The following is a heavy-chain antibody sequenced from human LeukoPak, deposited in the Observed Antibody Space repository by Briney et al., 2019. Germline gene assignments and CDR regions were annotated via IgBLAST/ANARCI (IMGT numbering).Heavy chain of an antibody. CDR1: GINFADYA. J-gene: IGHJ4*02. V-gene: IGHV3-43*02. CDR3: AKESGKFDY. CDR2: ISADGGST. Sequence: GGSLRLSCVVSGINFADYAMHWVRQPLGKGLEWVSLISADGGSTFSADSVKGRFSISRDNSKNSLYLQMNSLRSEDTAMYYCAKESGKFDYWGQETLVAVSS.